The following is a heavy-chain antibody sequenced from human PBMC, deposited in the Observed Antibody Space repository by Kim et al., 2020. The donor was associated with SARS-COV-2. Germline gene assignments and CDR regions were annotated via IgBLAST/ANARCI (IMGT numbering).Heavy chain of an antibody. CDR3: ARDPHSNYDLFDP. V-gene: IGHV1-46*01. D-gene: IGHD4-4*01. CDR2: INPSGGST. J-gene: IGHJ5*02. Sequence: ASVKVSCKASGYTFTSYYMHWVRQAPGQGLEWMGIINPSGGSTSYAQKFQGRVTITRDTSTSTVYMELSSRRSEDTAMYYCARDPHSNYDLFDPWGQETLVTVSS. CDR1: GYTFTSYY.